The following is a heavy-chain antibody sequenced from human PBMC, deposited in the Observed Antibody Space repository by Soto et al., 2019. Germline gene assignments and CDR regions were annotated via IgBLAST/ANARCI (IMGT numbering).Heavy chain of an antibody. J-gene: IGHJ4*02. Sequence: SVKVSCKASGFTFTSSAVQWVRQARGQCLEWIGWIVVGSGNTNYAQKFQERVTITRDMSTSTAYMELSSLRSEDTAVYYCAAEYSSSLFYWNWGQGTLVTVSS. CDR2: IVVGSGNT. CDR1: GFTFTSSA. V-gene: IGHV1-58*01. CDR3: AAEYSSSLFYWN. D-gene: IGHD6-6*01.